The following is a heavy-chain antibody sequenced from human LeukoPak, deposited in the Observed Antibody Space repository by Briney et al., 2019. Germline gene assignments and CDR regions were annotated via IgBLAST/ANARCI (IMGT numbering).Heavy chain of an antibody. Sequence: SVKVSCKASGGTFSSYAISWVRQAPGQGLGWMGGIIPIFGTANYAQKFQGRVTITADESTSTAYMELSSLRSEDTAMYYCATADYGDYVAAGGAFDYWGQGTLVTVSS. D-gene: IGHD4-17*01. CDR3: ATADYGDYVAAGGAFDY. CDR1: GGTFSSYA. V-gene: IGHV1-69*01. J-gene: IGHJ4*02. CDR2: IIPIFGTA.